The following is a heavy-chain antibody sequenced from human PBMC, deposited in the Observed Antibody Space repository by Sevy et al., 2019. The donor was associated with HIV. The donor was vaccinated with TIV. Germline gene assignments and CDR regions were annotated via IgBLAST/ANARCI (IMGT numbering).Heavy chain of an antibody. D-gene: IGHD3-10*01. CDR3: AKDEVYYGSGSLGGQHYYGMDV. J-gene: IGHJ6*02. Sequence: GGSLRLSCAASGFTFSSYGMHWVRQAPGKGLEWVAVISYDGSNKYYADSVKGRLTISRDNSKNTLYQQMNSLRAEDTAVYYCAKDEVYYGSGSLGGQHYYGMDVWGQGTTVTVSS. CDR1: GFTFSSYG. V-gene: IGHV3-30*18. CDR2: ISYDGSNK.